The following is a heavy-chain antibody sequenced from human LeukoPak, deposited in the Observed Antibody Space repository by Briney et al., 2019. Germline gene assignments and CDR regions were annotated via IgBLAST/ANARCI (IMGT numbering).Heavy chain of an antibody. D-gene: IGHD3-22*01. CDR2: INPGGGST. CDR1: GYTFTSYY. Sequence: GASVKVSCKASGYTFTSYYIHWVRLAPGQGLEWMGIINPGGGSTTYALKFQGRFTMTRDTSTNTIYMELSSLTPEDTAVYYCARGAYYYDPQGAFDIWGQGTVVTVSS. J-gene: IGHJ3*02. CDR3: ARGAYYYDPQGAFDI. V-gene: IGHV1-46*01.